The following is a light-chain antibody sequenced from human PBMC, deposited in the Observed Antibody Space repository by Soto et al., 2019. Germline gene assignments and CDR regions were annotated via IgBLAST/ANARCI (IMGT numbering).Light chain of an antibody. CDR3: QGLNDYPIT. Sequence: DIQLTQSPYFLSASVGDRVTITCRDSQGISSYLAWYQQKPGKAPKFLIYAASTLRGGVPSRFSGSGSGTEFTLTISSLQPEDFATYYCQGLNDYPITFGQGTRLEIK. CDR2: AAS. J-gene: IGKJ5*01. CDR1: QGISSY. V-gene: IGKV1-9*01.